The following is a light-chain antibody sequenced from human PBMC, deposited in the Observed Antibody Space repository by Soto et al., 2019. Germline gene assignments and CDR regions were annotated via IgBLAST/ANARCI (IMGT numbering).Light chain of an antibody. J-gene: IGLJ1*01. Sequence: QSVLTQPASVSGSPGQSITISCTGTSSDVGGYNYVSWYQQHPGKAPKLMIYDVSNRPSGVSNRFSGSNSGNTASLTISGLQGEDEADYYCSSYTSSSTLDVFGTGTKVTVL. V-gene: IGLV2-14*01. CDR2: DVS. CDR1: SSDVGGYNY. CDR3: SSYTSSSTLDV.